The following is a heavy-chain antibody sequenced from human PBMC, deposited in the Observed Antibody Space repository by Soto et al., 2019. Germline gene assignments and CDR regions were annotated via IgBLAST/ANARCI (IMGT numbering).Heavy chain of an antibody. V-gene: IGHV1-3*01. CDR1: GYTFTSYA. J-gene: IGHJ5*02. CDR2: INAGNGNI. D-gene: IGHD3-10*01. Sequence: VPVNVSCQASGYTFTSYALHWVRQAPGQRLEWMGWINAGNGNIKYSQKFQGRITITRDTSASTAYMELSSLRSEDTAVYYCARDSGSPWGPGTLVTVSS. CDR3: ARDSGSP.